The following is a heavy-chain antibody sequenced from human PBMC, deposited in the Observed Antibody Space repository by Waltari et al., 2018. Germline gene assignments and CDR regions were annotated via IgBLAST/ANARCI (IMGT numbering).Heavy chain of an antibody. J-gene: IGHJ5*02. V-gene: IGHV4-39*01. CDR3: ARKYHSSGYYFLGWFDP. CDR2: IFYSGST. Sequence: QVQLQESGPGLVKPSETLSLTCTASGDSISRSSYHWGWIRQTPGKGLEWIGSIFYSGSTYYNPSLRSRVTISRDTSKNQFSLKVTSVTAADTAVYYCARKYHSSGYYFLGWFDPWGQGTLVTVSS. CDR1: GDSISRSSYH. D-gene: IGHD3-22*01.